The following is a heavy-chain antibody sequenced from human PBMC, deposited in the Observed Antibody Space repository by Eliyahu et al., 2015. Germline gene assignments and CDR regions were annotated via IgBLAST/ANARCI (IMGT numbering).Heavy chain of an antibody. J-gene: IGHJ4*02. CDR3: ARADLVAAGPGHFDH. Sequence: QVQLRESGPGLVKPSQTLSLTCSVSGVSISDGGFYWTWIRQHPGKGLEWIGYIYYRGSTYYNPALQSRSTISVDASKNRFSLNLNSVTAADTAVYFCARADLVAAGPGHFDHWGQGTLVTVSS. CDR1: GVSISDGGFY. D-gene: IGHD2-15*01. CDR2: IYYRGST. V-gene: IGHV4-31*03.